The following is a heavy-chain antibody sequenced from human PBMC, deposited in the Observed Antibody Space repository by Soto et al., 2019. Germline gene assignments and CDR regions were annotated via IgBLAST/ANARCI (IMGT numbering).Heavy chain of an antibody. CDR3: AHSPTGIDSNGYSI. D-gene: IGHD3-22*01. Sequence: SGPTLVNPTQTLTLTCTFSGFSLSTSGVSVGWIRQPPGKALEWLALIYWNEDKRYSPSLKNRLTITKDTSKNQVVLTMTNMDPVDTATYYCAHSPTGIDSNGYSIWGQGTMVTV. CDR2: IYWNEDK. CDR1: GFSLSTSGVS. V-gene: IGHV2-5*01. J-gene: IGHJ3*02.